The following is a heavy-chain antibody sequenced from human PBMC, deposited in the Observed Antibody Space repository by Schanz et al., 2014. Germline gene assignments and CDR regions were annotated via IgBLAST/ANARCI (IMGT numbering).Heavy chain of an antibody. D-gene: IGHD1-26*01. V-gene: IGHV1-18*01. J-gene: IGHJ4*02. CDR1: GYTFDSFG. CDR3: ARANSLNWDL. CDR2: ISPYFKKT. Sequence: QPQLVQSGAELKKSGASVKVSCQASGYTFDSFGITWVRQAPGQGLQWMGWISPYFKKTKDAEMFQGRLTMTTDTSTSAAYMELRSLRSDDTAVYYCARANSLNWDLWGQGTLVTVSS.